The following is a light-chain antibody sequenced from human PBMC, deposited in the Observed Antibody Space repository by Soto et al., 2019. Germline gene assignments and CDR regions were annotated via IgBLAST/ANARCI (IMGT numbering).Light chain of an antibody. J-gene: IGLJ1*01. CDR1: SSDVGGYNY. CDR3: ASFTSTYSYV. Sequence: QSALTQPASVSGSPGQSITISCTGTSSDVGGYNYVSWYQHHPGKAPKLMIYHVTVRPSGVSNRFSVSKSDDTASLTISGLQAEDEADYYCASFTSTYSYVFGTGTKLTVL. CDR2: HVT. V-gene: IGLV2-14*03.